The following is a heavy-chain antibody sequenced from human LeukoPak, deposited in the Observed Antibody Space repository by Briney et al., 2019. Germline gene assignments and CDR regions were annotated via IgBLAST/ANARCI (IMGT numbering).Heavy chain of an antibody. J-gene: IGHJ5*02. CDR1: GGSISSGGYY. CDR3: ARVTTAAWSDP. V-gene: IGHV4-31*03. D-gene: IGHD4-11*01. CDR2: IHKSGST. Sequence: SQTLSLTCTVSGGSISSGGYYWSWIRQHPGQGLEWIGYIHKSGSTCYNPSLESRVTISVDTSKNQFSLKLRSVTAADTAMYYCARVTTAAWSDPWGHGTPVTVSS.